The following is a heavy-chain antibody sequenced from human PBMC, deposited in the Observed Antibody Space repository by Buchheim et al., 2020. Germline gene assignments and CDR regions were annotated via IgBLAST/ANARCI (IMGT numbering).Heavy chain of an antibody. D-gene: IGHD5-12*01. Sequence: EVQLVESGGGLVKPGGSLRLSCAASGFTFSSYSMNWVRQAPGKGLEWVSSISSSSSYIYYADSVKGRFTISRDNAKNSLYPQMNSLRAEDTAVYYCARDSVATIAGVYYYYGMDVWGQGTT. CDR3: ARDSVATIAGVYYYYGMDV. CDR2: ISSSSSYI. V-gene: IGHV3-21*01. CDR1: GFTFSSYS. J-gene: IGHJ6*02.